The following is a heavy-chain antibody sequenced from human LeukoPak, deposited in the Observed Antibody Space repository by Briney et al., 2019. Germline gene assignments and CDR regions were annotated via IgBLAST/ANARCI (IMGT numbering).Heavy chain of an antibody. V-gene: IGHV4-59*01. CDR3: ARDIVSEVAGNTPEYYFDY. CDR2: IYYSGST. Sequence: SETLSLTCTVSGGSISSYYWSWIRQPPGKGLEWIGYIYYSGSTNYNPSLKSRVTISVDTSTSTVYMELSSLRSEDTAVYYCARDIVSEVAGNTPEYYFDYWGQGTLVTVSS. J-gene: IGHJ4*02. D-gene: IGHD6-19*01. CDR1: GGSISSYY.